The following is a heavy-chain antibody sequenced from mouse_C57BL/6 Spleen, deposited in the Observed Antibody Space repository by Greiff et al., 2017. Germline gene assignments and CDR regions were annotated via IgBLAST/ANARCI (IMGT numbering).Heavy chain of an antibody. D-gene: IGHD2-2*01. CDR2: IRSKSNNYAT. J-gene: IGHJ3*01. CDR3: VRRYGYDGFLFAY. CDR1: GFSFNTYA. V-gene: IGHV10-1*01. Sequence: EVQLVESGGGLVQPKGSLKLSCAASGFSFNTYAMNWVRQAPGKGLEWVARIRSKSNNYATYYADSVKDRFTISRDDSESMLYLQMNNLKAEDTAMYYCVRRYGYDGFLFAYWGQGTLVTVSA.